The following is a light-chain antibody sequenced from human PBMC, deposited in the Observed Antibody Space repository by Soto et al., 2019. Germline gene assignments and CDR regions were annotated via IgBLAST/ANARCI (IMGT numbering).Light chain of an antibody. V-gene: IGLV1-44*01. J-gene: IGLJ2*01. CDR1: SSNIGTNT. CDR3: SSYARSNNVV. Sequence: QSVLTQPPSASGTPGQRVTISCSGGSSNIGTNTVNWYQQLPGTSPKLLIYSTSQRPSGVPDRFSGSKSGNTASLTVSGLQAEDEADYYCSSYARSNNVVFGGGTKLTVL. CDR2: STS.